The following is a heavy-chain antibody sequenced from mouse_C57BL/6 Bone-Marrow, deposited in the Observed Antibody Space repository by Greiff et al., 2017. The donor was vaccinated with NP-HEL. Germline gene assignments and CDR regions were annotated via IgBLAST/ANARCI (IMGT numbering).Heavy chain of an antibody. CDR1: GYTFSSYG. Sequence: VKLMESGAELARPGASVKLSCKASGYTFSSYGISWVKQRTGQGLEWIGEIYPRSGNTYYNEKFKGKATLTADKSSSTAYMELRSLTSEDSAVYFCARSGYLFAYWGQGTLVTVSA. D-gene: IGHD2-2*01. J-gene: IGHJ3*01. CDR2: IYPRSGNT. CDR3: ARSGYLFAY. V-gene: IGHV1-81*01.